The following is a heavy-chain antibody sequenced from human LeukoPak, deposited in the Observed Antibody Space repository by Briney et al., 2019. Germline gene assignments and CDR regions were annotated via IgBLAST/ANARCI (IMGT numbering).Heavy chain of an antibody. V-gene: IGHV3-48*02. CDR3: ARVHRGYSYGRIDY. Sequence: PGGSLRLSCAASGFTFSFSSMNCVLQAPGKGLEWVSYISSSDNTIHYADSVKGRFTISRDNAKNSLYLEMNSLRDEDTAVYYCARVHRGYSYGRIDYWGQGTLVTVSS. CDR1: GFTFSFSS. J-gene: IGHJ4*02. D-gene: IGHD5-18*01. CDR2: ISSSDNTI.